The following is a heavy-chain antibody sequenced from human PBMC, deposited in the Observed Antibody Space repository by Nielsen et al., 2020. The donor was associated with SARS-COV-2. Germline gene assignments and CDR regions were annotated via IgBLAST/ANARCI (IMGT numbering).Heavy chain of an antibody. D-gene: IGHD6-13*01. CDR1: GGSISSSSYY. CDR3: ARPLAAAGNYYFDY. Sequence: SETLSLTCAVSGGSISSSSYYWGWIRQPPGKGLEWIGSIYYSGSTYYNPSLKSRVTISVDTSKNQFSLKLSSVTAADTAVYYCARPLAAAGNYYFDYWGQGTLVTVSS. J-gene: IGHJ4*02. CDR2: IYYSGST. V-gene: IGHV4-39*01.